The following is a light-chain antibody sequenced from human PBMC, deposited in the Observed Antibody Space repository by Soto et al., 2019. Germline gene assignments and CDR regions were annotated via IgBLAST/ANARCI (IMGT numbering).Light chain of an antibody. CDR2: DAS. Sequence: EIVLTQSPATLSLSPGERATLSCRASQSVGSYLAWYQQKPGQAPRLLIYDASNTATGIPARFSGSGSGTDFTLTISSLEPEDFAVYYCQQRRNWPLTFGGGTKVAIK. CDR3: QQRRNWPLT. CDR1: QSVGSY. V-gene: IGKV3-11*01. J-gene: IGKJ4*01.